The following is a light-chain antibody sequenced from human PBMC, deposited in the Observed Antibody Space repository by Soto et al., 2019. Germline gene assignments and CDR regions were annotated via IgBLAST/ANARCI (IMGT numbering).Light chain of an antibody. Sequence: QSVLTQPASVSGSPGQSITISCTGTSSDVGSYNYVSWYQQHPGKAPKLMIYEVRNRPSGVSDRFSGSKSGKTASLTIFGLQAEDEADYYCSSYAGSNNVVFGGGTKLTVL. V-gene: IGLV2-14*01. CDR2: EVR. J-gene: IGLJ2*01. CDR3: SSYAGSNNVV. CDR1: SSDVGSYNY.